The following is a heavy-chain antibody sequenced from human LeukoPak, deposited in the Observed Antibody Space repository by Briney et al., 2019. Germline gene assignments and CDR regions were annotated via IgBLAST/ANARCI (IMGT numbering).Heavy chain of an antibody. CDR1: GGSISSYY. J-gene: IGHJ4*02. CDR3: ARGRMPDYYDSSGYQRRFDY. CDR2: IYYSGST. Sequence: SETLSLTCTVSGGSISSYYWSWIRQPPGKGLEWIGYIYYSGSTNYNPSLKSRVTISVDTSKNQFSLKLSSVTAADTAAYYCARGRMPDYYDSSGYQRRFDYWGQGTLVTVSS. V-gene: IGHV4-59*01. D-gene: IGHD3-22*01.